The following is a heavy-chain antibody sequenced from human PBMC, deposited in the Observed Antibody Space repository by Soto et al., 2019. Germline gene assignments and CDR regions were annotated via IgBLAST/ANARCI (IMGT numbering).Heavy chain of an antibody. D-gene: IGHD5-12*01. CDR3: ARESRGYSFFDY. CDR1: GFTFSSYA. Sequence: GGSLRLSCAASGFTFSSYAMHWVRQAPGKGLEWVAVISYDGSNKYYADSVKGRFTISRDNSKNTLYLQMNSLRAEDTAVYYCARESRGYSFFDYWGQGTLVTVSS. CDR2: ISYDGSNK. V-gene: IGHV3-30-3*01. J-gene: IGHJ4*02.